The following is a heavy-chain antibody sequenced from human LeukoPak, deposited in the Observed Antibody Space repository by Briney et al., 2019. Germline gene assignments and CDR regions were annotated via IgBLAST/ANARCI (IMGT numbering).Heavy chain of an antibody. V-gene: IGHV4-30-2*06. CDR1: GASISSEGSH. D-gene: IGHD2/OR15-2a*01. Sequence: SQALSLTCTVSGASISSEGSHWIWIRQSPGKGLEWIGHIYRSGSTFYNPSLRRRVTMSVDTSNNHFSLRLASVTAADTAVYYCAAIFYSNYVDYWGQGIPVTVSS. CDR3: AAIFYSNYVDY. J-gene: IGHJ4*02. CDR2: IYRSGST.